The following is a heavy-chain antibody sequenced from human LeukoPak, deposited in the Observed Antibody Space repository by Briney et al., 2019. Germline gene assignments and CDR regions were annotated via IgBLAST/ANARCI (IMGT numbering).Heavy chain of an antibody. V-gene: IGHV1-18*01. J-gene: IGHJ4*02. CDR3: ARSGVGYYYDSSGYYPLDY. CDR1: GYTFTNYG. Sequence: ASVKVSLKASGYTFTNYGISWVRQAPGQGLEWMGWISAYNGNTNYAQKLQGRVTMTTDTSTSTAYMELRSLRSDDTAVYYCARSGVGYYYDSSGYYPLDYWGQGTLVTVSS. D-gene: IGHD3-22*01. CDR2: ISAYNGNT.